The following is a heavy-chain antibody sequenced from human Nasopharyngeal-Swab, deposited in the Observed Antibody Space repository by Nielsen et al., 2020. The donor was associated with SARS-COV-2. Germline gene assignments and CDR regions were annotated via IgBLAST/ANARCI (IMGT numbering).Heavy chain of an antibody. CDR3: ARIAVAVPPV. V-gene: IGHV6-1*01. D-gene: IGHD6-19*01. J-gene: IGHJ4*02. CDR2: TYYRSMWKN. CDR1: GDSVSSNYAA. Sequence: SETLSLTCPISGDSVSSNYAAWNWIRQSPSRGLEWLGRTYYRSMWKNDYALSVEGRITISPDPSKNQFSLQLNSLTPEDTAVYYCARIAVAVPPVWGQGTLVTVSS.